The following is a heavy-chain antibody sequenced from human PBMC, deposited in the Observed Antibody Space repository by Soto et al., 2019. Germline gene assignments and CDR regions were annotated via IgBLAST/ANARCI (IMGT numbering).Heavy chain of an antibody. V-gene: IGHV4-34*01. CDR1: GGSLSDYY. CDR2: IHPSGST. J-gene: IGHJ6*02. D-gene: IGHD1-1*01. Sequence: QVQLQQWGAGLLKPSETLSLTCAGSGGSLSDYYWPWIRQSPGKGLEWIGEIHPSGSTYYNPSLRSRVTISVDTSKNQFSLKLTSLTAADTAIYYCARGRDEYKLGNVWGHGTTSPSP. CDR3: ARGRDEYKLGNV.